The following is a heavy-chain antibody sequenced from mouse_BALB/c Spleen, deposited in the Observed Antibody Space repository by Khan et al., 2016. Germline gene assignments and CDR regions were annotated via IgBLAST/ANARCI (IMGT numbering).Heavy chain of an antibody. V-gene: IGHV1S127*01. CDR1: GYSFTSYW. Sequence: QVRLQQSGPQLVRPGASVQISCKTSGYSFTSYWMHWVQQRPGQGLECISMIDPSDNETRLHQKFKYKATLTVDKSSSTAYMQLSSQTSEDSADYCWARRCYYAWFAYWGQGTLVTVTA. CDR3: ARRCYYAWFAY. J-gene: IGHJ3*01. CDR2: IDPSDNET. D-gene: IGHD1-1*01.